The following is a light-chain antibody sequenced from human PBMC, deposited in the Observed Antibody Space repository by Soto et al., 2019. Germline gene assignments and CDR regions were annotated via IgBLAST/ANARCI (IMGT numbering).Light chain of an antibody. CDR2: EVS. V-gene: IGLV2-8*01. Sequence: QSVLTQPPSASGAPGQRVTISCTGTSCDVGGYNDVSWYQQQPGTERKLMIYEVSKRTSGVTDRVSGSKAVNTSSLTVSGLQAEDVADYYCRSYGGRESDVVFGGGTKLTFL. CDR1: SCDVGGYND. CDR3: RSYGGRESDVV. J-gene: IGLJ2*01.